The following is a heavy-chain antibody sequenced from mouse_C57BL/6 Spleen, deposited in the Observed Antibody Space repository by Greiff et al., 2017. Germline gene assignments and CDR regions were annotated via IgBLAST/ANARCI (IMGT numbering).Heavy chain of an antibody. V-gene: IGHV1-55*01. Sequence: QVQLQQPGAELVKPGASVKMSCKASGYTFTSYWITWVKQRPGQGLEWIGDIYPGSGSTNYNEKFKSKATLTVDTSSSTAYMQLSSLTSEDSAVYYCARGDGNYHYAMDYSGQGTSVTVSS. CDR1: GYTFTSYW. D-gene: IGHD2-1*01. CDR3: ARGDGNYHYAMDY. CDR2: IYPGSGST. J-gene: IGHJ4*01.